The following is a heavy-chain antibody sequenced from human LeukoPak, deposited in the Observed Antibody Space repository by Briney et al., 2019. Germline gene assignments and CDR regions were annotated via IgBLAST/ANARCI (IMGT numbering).Heavy chain of an antibody. Sequence: ASVKVSCKVSGYTLTELSMHWVRQAPGKGLEWMGGFDPEDGETIYAQKFQGRVTMTEDTSTDTAYMELSSLRSEDTAVYYCARGGTWAYCGGDCYSAFDYWGQGTLVTVSS. CDR3: ARGGTWAYCGGDCYSAFDY. V-gene: IGHV1-24*01. CDR2: FDPEDGET. CDR1: GYTLTELS. D-gene: IGHD2-21*02. J-gene: IGHJ4*02.